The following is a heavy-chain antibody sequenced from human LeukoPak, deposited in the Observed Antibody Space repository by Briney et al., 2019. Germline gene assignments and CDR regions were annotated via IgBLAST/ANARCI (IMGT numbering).Heavy chain of an antibody. CDR3: ARDRRQWLVRNRPFDY. J-gene: IGHJ4*02. CDR2: IKQDGSEK. D-gene: IGHD6-19*01. V-gene: IGHV3-7*01. CDR1: GGSISSSNW. Sequence: PSETLSLTCAVSGGSISSSNWWSWFRQAPGKGLAWLANIKQDGSEKYYVDSVKGRFTISRDNAKNSLYLQMNSLRAEDTAVYYCARDRRQWLVRNRPFDYWGQGTLVTVSS.